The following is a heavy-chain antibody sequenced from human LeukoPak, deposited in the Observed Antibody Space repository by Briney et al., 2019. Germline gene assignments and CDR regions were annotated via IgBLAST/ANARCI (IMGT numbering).Heavy chain of an antibody. J-gene: IGHJ3*01. CDR3: ARDLTTVTKGFDL. V-gene: IGHV4-59*11. CDR2: VLYSGIT. D-gene: IGHD4-17*01. Sequence: SETLSLTCSISGGSITTHYWTWIPQPPGKGLEWIGYVLYSGITNYNPSLRGRITISVDTSQNQFSLSLRSVTAADTAVYYCARDLTTVTKGFDLWGQGTMVTVSS. CDR1: GGSITTHY.